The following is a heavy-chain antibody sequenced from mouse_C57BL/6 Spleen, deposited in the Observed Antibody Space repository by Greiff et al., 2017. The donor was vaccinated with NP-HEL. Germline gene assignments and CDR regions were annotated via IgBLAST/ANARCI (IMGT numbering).Heavy chain of an antibody. V-gene: IGHV1-82*01. Sequence: QVQLQQSGPELVKPGASVKISCKASGYAFSSSWMNWVKQRPGKGLEWIGRIYPGDGDTNYNGKFKGKATLTADKSSSTAYMQLSSLTSEDSAVYFCARSGTTVVSYWYFDVWGTGTTVTVSS. CDR1: GYAFSSSW. J-gene: IGHJ1*03. CDR3: ARSGTTVVSYWYFDV. CDR2: IYPGDGDT. D-gene: IGHD1-1*01.